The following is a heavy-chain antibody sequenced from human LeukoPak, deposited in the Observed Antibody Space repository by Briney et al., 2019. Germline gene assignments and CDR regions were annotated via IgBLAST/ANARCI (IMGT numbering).Heavy chain of an antibody. CDR2: IRSKAYGGTT. D-gene: IGHD1-26*01. V-gene: IGHV3-49*04. Sequence: GGSLRLSCAASGFTFSSYWMSWVRQAPGKGLEWVGFIRSKAYGGTTEYAASVKGRFTISRDDSKSIAYLQMNSLKTEDTAVYHCASRSGRQWLPYFDYWGQGTLVTVSS. CDR1: GFTFSSYW. CDR3: ASRSGRQWLPYFDY. J-gene: IGHJ4*02.